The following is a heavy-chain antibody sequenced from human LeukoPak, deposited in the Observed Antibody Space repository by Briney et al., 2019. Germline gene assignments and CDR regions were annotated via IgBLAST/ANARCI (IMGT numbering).Heavy chain of an antibody. Sequence: SETLSLTCTVSGGSISSSSYYWGWIRQPPGKGLEWIGSIYYSGSTYYNPSLKSRVTISVDTSKNRFSLKLSSVTAADTAVYYCARLSFGWYPFDYWGQGTLVTVSS. V-gene: IGHV4-39*01. J-gene: IGHJ4*02. D-gene: IGHD6-19*01. CDR1: GGSISSSSYY. CDR3: ARLSFGWYPFDY. CDR2: IYYSGST.